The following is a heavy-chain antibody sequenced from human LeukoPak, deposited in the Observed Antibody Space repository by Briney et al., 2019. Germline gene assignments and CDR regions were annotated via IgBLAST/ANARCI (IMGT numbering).Heavy chain of an antibody. CDR1: GFTFSSYG. CDR2: ISYDGSNK. J-gene: IGHJ6*02. D-gene: IGHD6-13*01. V-gene: IGHV3-30*18. CDR3: AKDRAAAGTDYYYYYGMDV. Sequence: GGSLRLSCAASGFTFSSYGMHWVRQAPGKGLEWVAVISYDGSNKYYADSVKGRFTISRDNSKNTLYLQMNSLRAEDTAVYYCAKDRAAAGTDYYYYYGMDVWGQGATVTVSS.